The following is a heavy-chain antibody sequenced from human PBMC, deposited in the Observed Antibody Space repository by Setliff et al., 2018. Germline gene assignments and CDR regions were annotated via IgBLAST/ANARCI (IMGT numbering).Heavy chain of an antibody. V-gene: IGHV3-74*01. CDR1: GFTFSSYW. D-gene: IGHD3-10*01. CDR3: ARERSLWFGELSRQHFDY. CDR2: SNSDGSST. Sequence: GGSLRLSCAASGFTFSSYWMHWVRQVPGKGLVWVSGSNSDGSSTSYADSVKGRFTISRDNAKNTLYLQMNSLRAEDTAVYYCARERSLWFGELSRQHFDYWGQGTLVTVSS. J-gene: IGHJ4*02.